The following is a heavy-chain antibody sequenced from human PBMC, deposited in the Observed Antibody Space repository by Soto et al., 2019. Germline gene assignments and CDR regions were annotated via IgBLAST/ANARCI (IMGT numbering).Heavy chain of an antibody. J-gene: IGHJ4*02. D-gene: IGHD2-15*01. CDR1: GYTFTAYY. CDR3: ATLKQAPNRIDY. CDR2: INPKTGDT. Sequence: ASVKVSCKASGYTFTAYYLYWVRHAPGQGLEWMGRINPKTGDTNYAPKFLGRGTMTRDTSISTAYMELSSLTSDDTAFYYCATLKQAPNRIDYWGQGTLVTVSS. V-gene: IGHV1-2*06.